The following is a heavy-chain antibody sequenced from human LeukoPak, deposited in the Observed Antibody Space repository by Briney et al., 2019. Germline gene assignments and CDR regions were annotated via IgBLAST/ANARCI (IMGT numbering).Heavy chain of an antibody. D-gene: IGHD1-14*01. V-gene: IGHV3-23*01. Sequence: GGSLRLSCEASGFRFRNHWMNWVRQAPGKGLEWVSSISSRAGTIYYADSVKGRFTTSRDNSKNTLYLQMNSLTVEDTARYYCAKDRGTPWYWGQGTLVTVSS. CDR1: GFRFRNHW. J-gene: IGHJ4*02. CDR2: ISSRAGTI. CDR3: AKDRGTPWY.